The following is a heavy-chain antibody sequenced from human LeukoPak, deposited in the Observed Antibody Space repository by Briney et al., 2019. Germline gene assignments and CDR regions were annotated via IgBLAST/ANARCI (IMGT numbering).Heavy chain of an antibody. CDR1: GGTFSSYT. CDR2: IIPILGMA. V-gene: IGHV1-69*02. CDR3: ARALFYYDRSGYFFDY. Sequence: SVKVSFKASGGTFSSYTISWVRQAPAQGLEWVGRIIPILGMANYAQKFQGRVTITADKSTSTAYMELSSLRSEDTAVYYCARALFYYDRSGYFFDYWGQGTLVTVSS. D-gene: IGHD3-22*01. J-gene: IGHJ4*02.